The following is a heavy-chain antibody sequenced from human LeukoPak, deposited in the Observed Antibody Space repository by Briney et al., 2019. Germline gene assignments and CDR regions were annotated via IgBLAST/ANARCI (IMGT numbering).Heavy chain of an antibody. V-gene: IGHV4-59*01. J-gene: IGHJ3*02. CDR2: IYYSGST. Sequence: SETPSLTCTVSGGSISNYFWTWIRQPPGKRLEWIGYIYYSGSTYYNPSLKSRVTISLDTSKKQFSLKLDSVTAADTAVYYCVRGTEEVTTISETFDIWGQGTMVTVSS. D-gene: IGHD5-24*01. CDR3: VRGTEEVTTISETFDI. CDR1: GGSISNYF.